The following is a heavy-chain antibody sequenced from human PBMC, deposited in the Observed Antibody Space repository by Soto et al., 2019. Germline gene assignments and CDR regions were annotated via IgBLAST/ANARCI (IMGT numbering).Heavy chain of an antibody. V-gene: IGHV3-23*01. D-gene: IGHD6-6*01. Sequence: EVQLLESGGGLVQPGVSLRLSCAASGLTFSSYAMSWVRQAPGKGLEWVSAISGSGGSTYYADSVKGRFTISRDNSKNTLYLQMNSLRSEDTAVYYCAKVHRRYSGSLHWYFDLWGRGTLVTVSS. CDR2: ISGSGGST. CDR3: AKVHRRYSGSLHWYFDL. J-gene: IGHJ2*01. CDR1: GLTFSSYA.